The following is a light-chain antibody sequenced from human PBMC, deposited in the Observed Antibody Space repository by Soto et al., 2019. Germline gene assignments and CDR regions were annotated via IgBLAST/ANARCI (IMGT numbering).Light chain of an antibody. CDR1: QGISNY. V-gene: IGKV1-27*01. CDR3: HQHNSVPLT. CDR2: AAS. Sequence: DIQMTQSPSSLSASVGDRVTITCRASQGISNYLAWYQQKPGKVPKLLIYAASTFQAGVPPRFSGSGSGTDVTLTISSLQPKDVVTYYCHQHNSVPLTFGGGTKVEIK. J-gene: IGKJ4*01.